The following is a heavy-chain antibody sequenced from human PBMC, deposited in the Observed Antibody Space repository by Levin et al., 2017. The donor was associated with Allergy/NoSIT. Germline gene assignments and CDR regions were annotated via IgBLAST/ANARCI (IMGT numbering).Heavy chain of an antibody. D-gene: IGHD5-18*01. J-gene: IGHJ6*02. CDR2: ISSSGSTI. CDR1: GFTFSDYY. CDR3: ARGYGHDVLLRYYDYGMDV. V-gene: IGHV3-11*01. Sequence: PGGSLRLSCAASGFTFSDYYMSWIRQAPGKGLEWVSYISSSGSTIYYADSVKGRFTISRDNAKNSLYLQMNSLRAEDTAVYYCARGYGHDVLLRYYDYGMDVWGQGTTVTVSS.